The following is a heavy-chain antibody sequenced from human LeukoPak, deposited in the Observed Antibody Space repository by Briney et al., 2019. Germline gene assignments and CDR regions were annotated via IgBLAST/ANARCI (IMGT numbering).Heavy chain of an antibody. V-gene: IGHV3-7*01. CDR3: AREGSYGDWGQGFDY. Sequence: GGSLRLSCAASGFTFSSYWMSWVRQAPGKGLEWVANIKQDGSEKYYVDSVKGRFTISRDNAKNSLYLQMNSLRAEDTAVYCCAREGSYGDWGQGFDYWGQGTLVTVSS. CDR1: GFTFSSYW. J-gene: IGHJ4*02. CDR2: IKQDGSEK. D-gene: IGHD4-17*01.